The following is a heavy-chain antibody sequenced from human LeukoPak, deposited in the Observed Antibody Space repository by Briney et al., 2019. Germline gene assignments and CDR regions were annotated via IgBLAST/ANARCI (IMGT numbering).Heavy chain of an antibody. J-gene: IGHJ4*01. CDR1: GFTFKNYA. CDR2: ISWNSGNV. D-gene: IGHD6-6*01. CDR3: AKSGTYSSSSGYIDS. Sequence: PGRSLRLPCAASGFTFKNYAMHWVRQAPGKGLEWVSSISWNSGNVGYSDSVEGRFTLSRDNAKNSLFLQMNSLRDEDTAFYYCAKSGTYSSSSGYIDSWGHGTPVTVSS. V-gene: IGHV3-9*01.